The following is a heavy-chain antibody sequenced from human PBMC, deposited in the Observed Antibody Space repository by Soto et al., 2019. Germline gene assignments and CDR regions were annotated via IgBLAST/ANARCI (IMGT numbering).Heavy chain of an antibody. J-gene: IGHJ6*02. CDR3: ARRSGYSMGYYYYGMDV. CDR2: ISAYNGNT. D-gene: IGHD3-3*01. CDR1: GYTFTSYG. Sequence: VASVKVSCKASGYTFTSYGISWVRQAPGQGLEWTGWISAYNGNTNYAQKLQGRVTMTTDTSTSTAYMELRSLRSDDTAVYYCARRSGYSMGYYYYGMDVWGQGTTVTVSS. V-gene: IGHV1-18*01.